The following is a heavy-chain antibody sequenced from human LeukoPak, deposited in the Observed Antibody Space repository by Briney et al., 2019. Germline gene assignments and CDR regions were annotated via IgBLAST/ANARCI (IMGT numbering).Heavy chain of an antibody. CDR2: MNPNSGNT. CDR3: ARVGEIKGATIVPRY. Sequence: ASVKVSCKSSGYTFTSYDFNWVRQATAQGLEWMGCMNPNSGNTGKAQKFQGRVTMTSNTYISTDYMELRSLRFEETAVYYWARVGEIKGATIVPRYWGQGTLVTVSS. J-gene: IGHJ4*02. CDR1: GYTFTSYD. D-gene: IGHD1-26*01. V-gene: IGHV1-8*01.